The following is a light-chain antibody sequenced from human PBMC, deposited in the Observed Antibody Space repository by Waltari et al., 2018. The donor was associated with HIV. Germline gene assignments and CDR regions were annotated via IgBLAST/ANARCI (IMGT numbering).Light chain of an antibody. J-gene: IGKJ5*01. Sequence: DIQMTQSPSSLSAAVGDRVSITCRPSQIINSYLNWYQHTPGKPPNLLIFGATTLQTWVPSRFSGIESATEFTLTVTGLQPEDLATYFCQQTYSFPHTFGQGTRLDIK. CDR3: QQTYSFPHT. CDR1: QIINSY. CDR2: GAT. V-gene: IGKV1-39*01.